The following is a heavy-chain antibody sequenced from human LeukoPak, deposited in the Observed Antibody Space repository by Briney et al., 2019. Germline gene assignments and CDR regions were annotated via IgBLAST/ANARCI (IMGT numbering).Heavy chain of an antibody. V-gene: IGHV3-74*01. CDR1: GFIFSSYW. J-gene: IGHJ4*02. D-gene: IGHD2-2*01. CDR2: IKTDGSST. Sequence: GGSLRLSCAASGFIFSSYWMHWVRQGPGKGLVWVSRIKTDGSSTSYADSVKGRFTISRDNSKNTLYLQMNSLTTEDMAVYYCAKTQLVSCSSTSCSPYFDYWGQGTLVTVSS. CDR3: AKTQLVSCSSTSCSPYFDY.